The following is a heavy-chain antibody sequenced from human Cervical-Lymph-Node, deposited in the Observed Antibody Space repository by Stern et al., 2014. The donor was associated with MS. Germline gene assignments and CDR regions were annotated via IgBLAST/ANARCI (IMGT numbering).Heavy chain of an antibody. CDR3: ARDWRWPAGIAAAGAFDY. Sequence: EVHLVESGGGLVQPGGSLRLSCAASGFTFSSYSMNWVRQAPGKGLEWVSYISSSSSTIYYADSVKGRFTISRDNAKNSLYLQMNSLRDEDTAVYYCARDWRWPAGIAAAGAFDYWGQGTLVTVSS. CDR2: ISSSSSTI. V-gene: IGHV3-48*02. CDR1: GFTFSSYS. J-gene: IGHJ4*02. D-gene: IGHD6-13*01.